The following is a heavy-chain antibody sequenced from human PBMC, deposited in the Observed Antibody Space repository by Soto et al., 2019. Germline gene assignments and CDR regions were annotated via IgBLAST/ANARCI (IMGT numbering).Heavy chain of an antibody. Sequence: SVKVSCKASGGTFSSYTISWVRQAPGQGLEWMGRIIPILGIANYAQKFQGRVTITADKSTSTAYMELSSLRSEDTAVYYCATRLRYFDCLAILYYYYDMDVWGEGTTVTVSS. CDR1: GGTFSSYT. CDR3: ATRLRYFDCLAILYYYYDMDV. V-gene: IGHV1-69*02. J-gene: IGHJ6*04. CDR2: IIPILGIA. D-gene: IGHD3-9*01.